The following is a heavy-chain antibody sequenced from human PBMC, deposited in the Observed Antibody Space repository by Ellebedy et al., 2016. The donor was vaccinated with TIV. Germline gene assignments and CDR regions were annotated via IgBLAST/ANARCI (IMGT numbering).Heavy chain of an antibody. D-gene: IGHD6-19*01. CDR1: GGSISSYY. J-gene: IGHJ2*01. Sequence: SETLSLTRTVSGGSISSYYWSWTRQPPGKGLEWIGYIFYSGSSNYNPSLKSRVTISVDTSKNQFSLKLSSVTAADTAVYYCAALQWLAPAWYFDLWGRGTLVTVSS. V-gene: IGHV4-59*08. CDR2: IFYSGSS. CDR3: AALQWLAPAWYFDL.